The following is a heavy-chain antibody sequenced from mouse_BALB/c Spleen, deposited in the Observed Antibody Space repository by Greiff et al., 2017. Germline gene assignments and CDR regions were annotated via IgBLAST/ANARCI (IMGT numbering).Heavy chain of an antibody. CDR3: TRSGSYGDYAMDY. D-gene: IGHD1-1*02. V-gene: IGHV1-69*02. Sequence: VKLQESGAELVRPGASVKLSCKASGYTFTSYWINWVKQRPGQGLEWIGNIYPSDSYTNYNQKFKDKATLTVDKSSSTAYMQLSSPTSEDSAVYYCTRSGSYGDYAMDYWGQGTSVTVSS. CDR1: GYTFTSYW. CDR2: IYPSDSYT. J-gene: IGHJ4*01.